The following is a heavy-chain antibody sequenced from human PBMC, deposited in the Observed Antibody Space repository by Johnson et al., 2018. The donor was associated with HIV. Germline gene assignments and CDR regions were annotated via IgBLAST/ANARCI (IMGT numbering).Heavy chain of an antibody. J-gene: IGHJ3*02. CDR3: ARDRSSSWSDAFDI. CDR2: IYSGGRT. CDR1: GVTVSRNY. V-gene: IGHV3-66*02. Sequence: AAGGVTVSRNYMSWVRQAPGKGLEWVSVIYSGGRTYYADYVKGRFTISRDNSKTTLYLQMNSLRAEDTAVYYCARDRSSSWSDAFDIWGQGTVVTVSS. D-gene: IGHD6-13*01.